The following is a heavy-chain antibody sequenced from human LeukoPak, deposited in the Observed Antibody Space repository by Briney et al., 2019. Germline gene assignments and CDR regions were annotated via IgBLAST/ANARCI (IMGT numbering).Heavy chain of an antibody. CDR2: VYSGGTT. J-gene: IGHJ4*02. CDR3: ATGSAGIAAAAGARNY. Sequence: PGGSLRLSCAASGFTVGNNQMTWVRQASGKGLEWVSLVYSGGTTRYADSVKGRFTISRDNSKNTVYLQMNSLRAEDTAVYYCATGSAGIAAAAGARNYWGQGTLVTVSS. CDR1: GFTVGNNQ. D-gene: IGHD6-25*01. V-gene: IGHV3-66*01.